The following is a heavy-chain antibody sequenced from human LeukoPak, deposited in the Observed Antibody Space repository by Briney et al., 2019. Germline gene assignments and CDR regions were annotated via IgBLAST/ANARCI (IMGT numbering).Heavy chain of an antibody. J-gene: IGHJ6*03. V-gene: IGHV1-18*01. CDR2: ISAYNGNT. CDR1: GYTFTSYG. Sequence: ASVKVSCKASGYTFTSYGISWVRQAPGQGLEWMGWISAYNGNTNYAQKLQGRVTMTTDTSTSTAYMELRSLRSDDTAVYYCASGDIVVVPAAVDYYYYMDVWGKGTTVTVSS. D-gene: IGHD2-2*01. CDR3: ASGDIVVVPAAVDYYYYMDV.